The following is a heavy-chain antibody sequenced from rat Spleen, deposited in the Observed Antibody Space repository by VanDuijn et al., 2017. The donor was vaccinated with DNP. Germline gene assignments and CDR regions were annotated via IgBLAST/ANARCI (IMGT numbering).Heavy chain of an antibody. CDR2: SSYDGGST. D-gene: IGHD1-4*01. V-gene: IGHV5-22*01. CDR1: GFTFSDYY. CDR3: ARHVLPLRVWDY. Sequence: EVQLVESGGGLVRPGRSLKLSCAASGFTFSDYYMAWVRQAPAKGLEWVAYSSYDGGSTYNGVSVKGRFTISRDNAKSTLYLQMNSLRSEDMATYYCARHVLPLRVWDYWGQGVMVAVSS. J-gene: IGHJ2*01.